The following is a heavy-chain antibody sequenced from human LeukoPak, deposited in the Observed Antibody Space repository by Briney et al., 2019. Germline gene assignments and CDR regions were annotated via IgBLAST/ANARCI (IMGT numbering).Heavy chain of an antibody. D-gene: IGHD6-13*01. CDR3: ARVPIAAAGTLFDY. Sequence: GASVTVSFKASGYTFTGYYMHWVRQAPGQGREWMGWINPNSGGTNYTQKFQGRVTITRDTSISTAYMELSRLRSDDTAVYYCARVPIAAAGTLFDYWGQGTLVTVSS. J-gene: IGHJ4*02. V-gene: IGHV1-2*02. CDR2: INPNSGGT. CDR1: GYTFTGYY.